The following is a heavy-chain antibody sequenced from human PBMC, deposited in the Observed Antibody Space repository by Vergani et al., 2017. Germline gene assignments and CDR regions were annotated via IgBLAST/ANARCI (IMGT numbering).Heavy chain of an antibody. V-gene: IGHV4-4*03. Sequence: QAQLQESGPGLVKPPGTLSLTCAVSGVSIKSGFWWNWVRQPPGKGLEWIGEIYYTGITNYNSSLKSRVSMAVDTSKNQFSLKLNSVTAADTAMYYCARMGGYDEGDAFRIGYFDSWGPGILVTVSS. CDR3: ARMGGYDEGDAFRIGYFDS. D-gene: IGHD3-22*01. CDR1: GVSIKSGFW. CDR2: IYYTGIT. J-gene: IGHJ4*02.